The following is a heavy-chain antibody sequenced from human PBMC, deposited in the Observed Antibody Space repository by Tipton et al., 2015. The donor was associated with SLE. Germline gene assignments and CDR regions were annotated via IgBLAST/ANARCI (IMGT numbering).Heavy chain of an antibody. CDR1: GGSISSGSYY. D-gene: IGHD1-26*01. V-gene: IGHV4-61*09. J-gene: IGHJ3*02. CDR3: ARKAVGATSHIAFDI. Sequence: TLSLTCTVSGGSISSGSYYWSWIRQPAGKGLEWIGEINHSGSTNYNPSLKSRVTISVDTSKNQFSLKLSSVTAADTAVYYCARKAVGATSHIAFDIWGQGTMVTVSS. CDR2: INHSGST.